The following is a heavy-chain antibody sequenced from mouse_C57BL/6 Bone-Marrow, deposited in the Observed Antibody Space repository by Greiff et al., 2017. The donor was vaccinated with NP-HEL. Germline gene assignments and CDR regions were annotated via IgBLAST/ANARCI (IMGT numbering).Heavy chain of an antibody. Sequence: QVTLKESGPGILQPSQTLSLTCSFSGFSLSTFGMGVGWIRQPSGKGLEWLAHIWWDDDKYYNPALKSRLTISKDTSKNQVFLKIANVDTADTATYYCARMMFHYYGSIPFDYWGQGTTLTVSS. V-gene: IGHV8-8*01. CDR1: GFSLSTFGMG. D-gene: IGHD1-1*01. J-gene: IGHJ2*01. CDR2: IWWDDDK. CDR3: ARMMFHYYGSIPFDY.